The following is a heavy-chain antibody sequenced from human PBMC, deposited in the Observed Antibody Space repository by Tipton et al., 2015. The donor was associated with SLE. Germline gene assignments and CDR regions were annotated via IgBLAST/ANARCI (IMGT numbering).Heavy chain of an antibody. CDR2: IYTSGST. V-gene: IGHV4-4*07. D-gene: IGHD6-13*01. J-gene: IGHJ3*02. CDR1: GGSISSYY. Sequence: TLSLTCTVSGGSISSYYWSWIRQPAGKGLEWIGRIYTSGSTNYNPSLKSRVTISVDTSKNQFSLKLSSVTAADTAVYYCARDKAGLSIAAAGKAFDIWGQGTMVTVSS. CDR3: ARDKAGLSIAAAGKAFDI.